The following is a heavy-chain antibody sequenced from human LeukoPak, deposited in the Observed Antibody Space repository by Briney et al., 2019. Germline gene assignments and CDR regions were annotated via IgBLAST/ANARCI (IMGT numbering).Heavy chain of an antibody. J-gene: IGHJ6*03. CDR2: MYYSGLS. Sequence: SETLSLTCTVSGGSITSHYWSWLRQSPGKGLEWIGYMYYSGLSNYNPSLKSRVTMSIDTSNNQFSLKLSSVTAADTAVYYCARDAIDGGYYMDVWGRGTTVPVSS. V-gene: IGHV4-59*11. D-gene: IGHD2-15*01. CDR3: ARDAIDGGYYMDV. CDR1: GGSITSHY.